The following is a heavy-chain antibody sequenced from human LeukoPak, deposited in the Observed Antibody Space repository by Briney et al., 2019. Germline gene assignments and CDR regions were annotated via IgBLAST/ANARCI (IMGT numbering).Heavy chain of an antibody. Sequence: ASVKVSCKASGYTSTSYGVSWVRQAPGQGLEWLGWISAYNDNTNYAQKVQDRVTMTTDTSTSTAFMDQRSLRSLNTARYHCARDLARLGALSLSDALDIWSQETVVTASS. CDR2: ISAYNDNT. D-gene: IGHD3-16*02. J-gene: IGHJ3*02. V-gene: IGHV1-18*01. CDR1: GYTSTSYG. CDR3: ARDLARLGALSLSDALDI.